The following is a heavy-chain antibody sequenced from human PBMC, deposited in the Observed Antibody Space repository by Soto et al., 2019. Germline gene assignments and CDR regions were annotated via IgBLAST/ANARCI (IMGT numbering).Heavy chain of an antibody. CDR3: AHLAMVRGVIPYFDY. Sequence: GGSLRLSCAASGFTFDDYAMHWVRQAPGKGLEWVSGISWNSGSIGYADSVKGRFTISRDNAKNSLYLQMNSLRAEDTAVYYCAHLAMVRGVIPYFDYWGQGTLVTVSS. CDR1: GFTFDDYA. V-gene: IGHV3-9*01. J-gene: IGHJ4*02. CDR2: ISWNSGSI. D-gene: IGHD3-10*01.